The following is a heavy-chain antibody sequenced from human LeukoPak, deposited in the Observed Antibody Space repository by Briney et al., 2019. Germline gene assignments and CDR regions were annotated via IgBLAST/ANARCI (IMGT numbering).Heavy chain of an antibody. D-gene: IGHD6-19*01. Sequence: SETLSLTCAVYGGSFSGYYWSWIRQPPGKGLEWIGEINHSGSTNYNPSLKSRVTISVDTSKNQFSLKLSSVTAADTAVYYCARALWSSGWYQPFDYWGRGTLVTVSS. V-gene: IGHV4-34*01. CDR1: GGSFSGYY. CDR3: ARALWSSGWYQPFDY. CDR2: INHSGST. J-gene: IGHJ4*02.